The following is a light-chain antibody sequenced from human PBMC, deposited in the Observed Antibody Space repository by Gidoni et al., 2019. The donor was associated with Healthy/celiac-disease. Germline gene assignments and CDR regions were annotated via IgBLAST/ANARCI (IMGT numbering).Light chain of an antibody. CDR1: QSVSSY. J-gene: IGKJ4*01. V-gene: IGKV3-11*01. Sequence: EIVLTQSPATLSLSPGERATLSCRASQSVSSYLAWYQEKPGQAPRLLIYDVSNRATGIPARFSGSGSGTDFTLTIRSLEPEDFAVYYCQQRSHWPPALTFGGGTKVEIK. CDR2: DVS. CDR3: QQRSHWPPALT.